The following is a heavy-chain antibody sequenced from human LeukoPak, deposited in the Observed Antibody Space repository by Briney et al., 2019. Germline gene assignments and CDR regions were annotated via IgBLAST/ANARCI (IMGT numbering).Heavy chain of an antibody. CDR1: GFTFSSYS. D-gene: IGHD3-22*01. J-gene: IGHJ5*02. CDR2: ISSSSSYI. CDR3: ARVGDYYDSSGPLNP. Sequence: GGSLRLSCAASGFTFSSYSMNWVRQAPGKGLEWVSSISSSSSYIYYADSVKGRFTISRDNAKNSLYLQMNRLRAEDTAVYYCARVGDYYDSSGPLNPWGQGTLVTVSS. V-gene: IGHV3-21*01.